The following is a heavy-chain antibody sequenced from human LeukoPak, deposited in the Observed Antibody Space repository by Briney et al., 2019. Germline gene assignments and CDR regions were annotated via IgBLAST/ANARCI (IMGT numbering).Heavy chain of an antibody. J-gene: IGHJ4*02. CDR3: AREHSNVSSESKGYDH. CDR2: ISLSHQT. CDR1: GFTFSDHY. D-gene: IGHD1-26*01. Sequence: GGTLRLSCAASGFTFSDHYMRWIRQAPGKGLDWISYISLSHQTNYAYSVKGRLTISRDDATNSLFLQMNSLRAEDTAVYYCAREHSNVSSESKGYDHWGQGTLVTVSS. V-gene: IGHV3-11*06.